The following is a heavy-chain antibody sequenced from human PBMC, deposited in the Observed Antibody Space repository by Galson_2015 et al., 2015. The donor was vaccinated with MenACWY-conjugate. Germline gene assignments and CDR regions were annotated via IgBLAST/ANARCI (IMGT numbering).Heavy chain of an antibody. CDR2: INAGNGNT. V-gene: IGHV1-3*01. D-gene: IGHD2-2*01. CDR3: AREIVVAPAASWGDYYYGMDV. J-gene: IGHJ6*02. Sequence: SVKVSCKASGYTITNYAMHWVRQAPGQRLEWMGWINAGNGNTKYSQKFQGRVTITSDTSASTAYMELSSLRSEDTAVYYCAREIVVAPAASWGDYYYGMDVWGQGTTVTVSS. CDR1: GYTITNYA.